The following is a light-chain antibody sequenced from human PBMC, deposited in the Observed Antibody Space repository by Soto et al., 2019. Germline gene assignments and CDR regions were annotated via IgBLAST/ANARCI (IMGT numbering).Light chain of an antibody. Sequence: EVVLTQSPGTLSLSPGERAILSCRASQSVTNNYLAWYQQKPGQAPRLLIYGASSRAIGIPDRFSGSGSGTDFTLTISRREPEAFAVYYCQQYGSSSWTVGQGPKADFK. V-gene: IGKV3-20*01. CDR1: QSVTNNY. J-gene: IGKJ1*01. CDR3: QQYGSSSWT. CDR2: GAS.